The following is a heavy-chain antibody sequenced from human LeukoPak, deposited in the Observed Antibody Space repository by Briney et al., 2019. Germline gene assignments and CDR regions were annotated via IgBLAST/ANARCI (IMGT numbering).Heavy chain of an antibody. D-gene: IGHD3-22*01. J-gene: IGHJ4*02. CDR1: GGSFSGYY. CDR3: ARGRGYYYDSSGYYTFDY. CDR2: INHSGST. V-gene: IGHV4-34*01. Sequence: SETLSLTCAVYGGSFSGYYWSWIRQPPGKGLEWIGEINHSGSTNYNPSLKSRVTISVDTSKNQFSLKLSSVTVADTAVYYCARGRGYYYDSSGYYTFDYWGQGTLVTVSS.